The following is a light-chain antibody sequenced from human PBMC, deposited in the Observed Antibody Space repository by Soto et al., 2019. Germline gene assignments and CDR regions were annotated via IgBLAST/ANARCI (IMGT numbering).Light chain of an antibody. CDR3: QQYKTYSRT. V-gene: IGKV1-5*01. Sequence: DLQMTQSPSTLSASVGDRVTITCRASQSISGWLAWYQQIAGKAPKLLISDASNLESGVPSRFSGSGSGTEFTLTISSLQPDDFSTYYCQQYKTYSRTFGQGTKVDIK. J-gene: IGKJ1*01. CDR2: DAS. CDR1: QSISGW.